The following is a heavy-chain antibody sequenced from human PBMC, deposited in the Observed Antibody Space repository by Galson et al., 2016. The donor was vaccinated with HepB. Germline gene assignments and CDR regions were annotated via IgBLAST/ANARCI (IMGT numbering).Heavy chain of an antibody. CDR2: IDPSDSYT. Sequence: QSGAEVKKPGESLRISCQGSTVNFIRYWISWVRQMPGKGLEWMGRIDPSDSYTKYSPSFQGHVTFSLDKSISTAYLQWSSLKASDTAMYYCAIFHVDSGSYDTPDYWGQGTLVTVYS. D-gene: IGHD3-10*01. J-gene: IGHJ4*02. V-gene: IGHV5-10-1*01. CDR3: AIFHVDSGSYDTPDY. CDR1: TVNFIRYW.